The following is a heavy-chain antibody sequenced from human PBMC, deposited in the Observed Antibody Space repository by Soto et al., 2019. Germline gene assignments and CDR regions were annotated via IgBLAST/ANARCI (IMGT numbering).Heavy chain of an antibody. J-gene: IGHJ4*02. Sequence: LRLSCAASGFTFSSYAMSWVRQAPGKGLEWVSAISGSGGSTYYADSVKGRFTISRDNSKNTLYLQMNSLRAEDTAVYYCAKEFTDYDFWSGYYTGLFVDYWGQGTLVTVSS. D-gene: IGHD3-3*01. CDR1: GFTFSSYA. V-gene: IGHV3-23*01. CDR2: ISGSGGST. CDR3: AKEFTDYDFWSGYYTGLFVDY.